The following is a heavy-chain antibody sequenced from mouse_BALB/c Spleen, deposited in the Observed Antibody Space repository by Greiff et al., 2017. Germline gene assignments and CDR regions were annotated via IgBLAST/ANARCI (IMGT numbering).Heavy chain of an antibody. V-gene: IGHV1S53*02. J-gene: IGHJ2*01. Sequence: QVQLQQSDAELVKPGASVKISCKASGYTFTDYAIHWVKQKPEQGLEWIGYISPGNGDIKYNEKFKGKATLTADKSSSTAYMQLNSLTSEDSAVYICERWGKDFLNYGGKGTTLPVSS. CDR1: GYTFTDYA. D-gene: IGHD2-1*01. CDR3: ERWGKDFLNY. CDR2: ISPGNGDI.